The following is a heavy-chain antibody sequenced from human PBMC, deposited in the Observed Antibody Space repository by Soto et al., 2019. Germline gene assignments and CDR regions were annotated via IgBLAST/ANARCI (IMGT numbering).Heavy chain of an antibody. CDR2: ISHSGSV. CDR1: GDSISTNYF. V-gene: IGHV4-4*02. Sequence: QVLLQESGPGLVQPSGTLSLSCAVSGDSISTNYFWGWVSQPPGKGLEWVGDISHSGSVNYNPSLKSRVTTSIDKSKNQCSLKLNSVTSADTAVYYCARSFGWYAIDYWGQGTLVIVSS. CDR3: ARSFGWYAIDY. J-gene: IGHJ4*02. D-gene: IGHD6-19*01.